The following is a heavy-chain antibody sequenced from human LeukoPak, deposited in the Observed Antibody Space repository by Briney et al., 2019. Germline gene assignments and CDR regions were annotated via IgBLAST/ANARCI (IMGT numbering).Heavy chain of an antibody. D-gene: IGHD6-6*01. V-gene: IGHV3-21*01. J-gene: IGHJ4*02. CDR3: ASGFSSSPYFDY. CDR1: GFTFSTYY. Sequence: PGGSLRLSCAASGFTFSTYYMNWVRQAPGKGLEWVSFITGSSSYIYYTDSVEGRFTISRDNAKNSLFLQMNSLRDEDTAVYYCASGFSSSPYFDYWGQGTLVTVSS. CDR2: ITGSSSYI.